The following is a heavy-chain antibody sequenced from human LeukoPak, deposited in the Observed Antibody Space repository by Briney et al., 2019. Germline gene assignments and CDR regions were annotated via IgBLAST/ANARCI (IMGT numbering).Heavy chain of an antibody. Sequence: GGSLRLSCAASGFTFSSYSMNWVRQAPGKGLEWISYISSGGDIMHYADSVKGRFTSSRDNAKNSGYLEMNSLRAEDTAVYYCARVKEASAFDIWGQGTMVTVSS. CDR2: ISSGGDIM. V-gene: IGHV3-48*04. J-gene: IGHJ3*02. CDR3: ARVKEASAFDI. CDR1: GFTFSSYS. D-gene: IGHD5-12*01.